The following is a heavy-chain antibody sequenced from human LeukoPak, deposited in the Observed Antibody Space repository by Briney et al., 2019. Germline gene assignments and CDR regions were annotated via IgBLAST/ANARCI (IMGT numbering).Heavy chain of an antibody. CDR2: ISASGSNT. V-gene: IGHV3-23*01. Sequence: PGGSLRLSCAVSGVRFSNYAMTWVRQAPGKGLEWVSSISASGSNTYYADSVKGRFTISRDNSKNTLYLQMNSLRAEDTAVYYCAKAHLWGQGTLVTVSS. J-gene: IGHJ4*02. CDR3: AKAHL. CDR1: GVRFSNYA.